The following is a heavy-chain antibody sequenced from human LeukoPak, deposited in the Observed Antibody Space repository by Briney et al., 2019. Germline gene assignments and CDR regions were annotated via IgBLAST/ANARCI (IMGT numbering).Heavy chain of an antibody. V-gene: IGHV3-30-3*01. CDR2: ISYDGSNK. CDR3: ARGSLWLQLDY. J-gene: IGHJ4*02. Sequence: GGSLRLSSAAPGVTFSSYTMHSVRDAPGKGLEWVAVISYDGSNKYYADSVKGRFTISRDNSKNTLYLQMNSLRAEDMAVYYCARGSLWLQLDYWGQGTLVTVSS. CDR1: GVTFSSYT. D-gene: IGHD5-24*01.